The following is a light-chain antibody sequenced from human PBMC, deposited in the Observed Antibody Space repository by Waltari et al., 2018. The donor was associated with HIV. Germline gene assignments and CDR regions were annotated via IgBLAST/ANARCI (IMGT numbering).Light chain of an antibody. CDR3: SSSAGGDTLV. J-gene: IGLJ3*02. Sequence: QSALTQPPSASGFPGQSVTISCPGTSSNVGRSNYFPWYQQYPGKAPKLLIYEITKRPSGVPDRFSGSKSGNTASLTVSGLQAEDEADYYCSSSAGGDTLVFGGGTKLTVL. V-gene: IGLV2-8*01. CDR2: EIT. CDR1: SSNVGRSNY.